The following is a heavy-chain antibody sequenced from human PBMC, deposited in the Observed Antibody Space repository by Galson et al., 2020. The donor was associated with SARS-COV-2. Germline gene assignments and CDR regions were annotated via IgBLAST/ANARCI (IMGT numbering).Heavy chain of an antibody. CDR3: AMDRGTIFWVVTINEAFDI. Sequence: SQTLSLTCAVYGGSFSGYYWSWIRQPPGKVLEWIGELNHSGSTNYNPSLKSRVTISVDTSKNQFSLKLSSVTAADTAVYYCAMDRGTIFWVVTINEAFDICGQGTLLSVSS. CDR2: LNHSGST. V-gene: IGHV4-34*01. J-gene: IGHJ3*02. CDR1: GGSFSGYY. D-gene: IGHD3-3*01.